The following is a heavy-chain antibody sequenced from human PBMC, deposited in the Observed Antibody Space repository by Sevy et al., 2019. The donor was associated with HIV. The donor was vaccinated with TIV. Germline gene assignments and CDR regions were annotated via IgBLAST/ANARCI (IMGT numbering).Heavy chain of an antibody. CDR1: GFTLSRTG. CDR2: ISGSGFST. Sequence: GGSLRLSCAASGFTLSRTGMIWVRQAPGKGLEWVSGISGSGFSTNYADSVKGRFTISRDNSKNTLYLQMNSLRGEDTAVYYCAKDPDDTYDYGEHSDYWGPGTLVTVSS. CDR3: AKDPDDTYDYGEHSDY. D-gene: IGHD4-17*01. V-gene: IGHV3-23*01. J-gene: IGHJ4*02.